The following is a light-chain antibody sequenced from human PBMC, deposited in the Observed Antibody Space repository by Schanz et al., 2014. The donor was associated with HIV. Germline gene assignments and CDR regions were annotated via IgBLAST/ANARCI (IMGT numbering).Light chain of an antibody. CDR1: SSDVGGYNY. CDR2: EVT. V-gene: IGLV2-8*01. J-gene: IGLJ2*01. CDR3: QSYDSRLSGVV. Sequence: QSALTQPPSASGSPGQSVTISCTGTSSDVGGYNYVSWYQHHPGKAPKLMISEVTKRPSGVPDRFSGSKSGNTASLTVSGLQTEDEADYYCQSYDSRLSGVVFGGGTKLTVL.